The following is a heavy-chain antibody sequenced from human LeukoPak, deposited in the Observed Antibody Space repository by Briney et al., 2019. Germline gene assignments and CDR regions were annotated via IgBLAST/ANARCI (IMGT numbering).Heavy chain of an antibody. CDR1: GGSFSGYY. CDR3: ARGVYSYGKTYYYYGMDV. Sequence: SETLSLTCAVSGGSFSGYYWSWIRQPPGKGLEWIGEINHSGSTNYNPSLKSRVTISVDTSKNQFSLKLSSVTAADTAVYYCARGVYSYGKTYYYYGMDVWGQGTTVTVSS. V-gene: IGHV4-34*01. J-gene: IGHJ6*02. D-gene: IGHD5-18*01. CDR2: INHSGST.